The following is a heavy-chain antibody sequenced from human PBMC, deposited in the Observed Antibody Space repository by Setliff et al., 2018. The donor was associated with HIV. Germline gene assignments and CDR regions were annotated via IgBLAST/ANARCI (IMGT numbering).Heavy chain of an antibody. D-gene: IGHD6-19*01. CDR1: GFSVGDNY. Sequence: GGSLRLSCEISGFSVGDNYMTWVRQTPKMGLEWVSLIYAAGATYYADSVEGRFAISRDTSTNTLYLQMHSLRADDTAVYYCAKGSGFHDYWGQGTRVTVSS. CDR2: IYAAGAT. V-gene: IGHV3-53*01. J-gene: IGHJ4*02. CDR3: AKGSGFHDY.